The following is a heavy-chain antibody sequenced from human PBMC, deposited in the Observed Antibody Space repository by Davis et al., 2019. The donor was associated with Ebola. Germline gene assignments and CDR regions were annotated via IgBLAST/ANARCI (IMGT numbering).Heavy chain of an antibody. CDR2: ISSDSDYI. CDR3: ARDPTTVTLGLGYGMDV. CDR1: GFTFSTYT. V-gene: IGHV3-21*01. J-gene: IGHJ6*04. Sequence: GESLKISCAASGFTFSTYTMTWVRQAPGKGLEWVSSISSDSDYIYYADSAKGRFTISRDNAKNSLYLQMNSLRAEDTAVYYCARDPTTVTLGLGYGMDVWGKGTTVTVSS. D-gene: IGHD4-17*01.